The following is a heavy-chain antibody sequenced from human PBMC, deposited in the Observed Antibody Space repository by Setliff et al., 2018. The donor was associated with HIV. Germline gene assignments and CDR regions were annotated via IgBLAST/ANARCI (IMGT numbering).Heavy chain of an antibody. D-gene: IGHD3-10*01. CDR1: GFTFRSYG. CDR3: ARSVIGYYYYGMDV. CDR2: IWYDGSTT. Sequence: GGSLRLSCAASGFTFRSYGMHWVRQAPGSGLEWVAFIWYDGSTTMYADSVKGRFTISRDNSKNTLYLQMNSLRAEDTAVYYCARSVIGYYYYGMDVWGQGTLVTVSS. V-gene: IGHV3-30*02. J-gene: IGHJ6*02.